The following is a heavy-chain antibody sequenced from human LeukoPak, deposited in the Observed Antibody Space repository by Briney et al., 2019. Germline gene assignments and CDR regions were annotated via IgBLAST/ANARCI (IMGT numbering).Heavy chain of an antibody. V-gene: IGHV4-59*01. J-gene: IGHJ6*02. CDR1: GGSISSYY. CDR3: ARDRSHDYYYYGMDV. Sequence: PSETLSLTCTVSGGSISSYYWSWIRQPPGKGLKWIGYIYYSGSTNYNPSLKSRVTISVDTSKNQFSLKLSSVTAADTAVYYCARDRSHDYYYYGMDVWGQGTTVTVSS. CDR2: IYYSGST.